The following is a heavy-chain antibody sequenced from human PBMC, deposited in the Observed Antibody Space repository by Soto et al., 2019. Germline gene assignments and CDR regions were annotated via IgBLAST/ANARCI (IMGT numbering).Heavy chain of an antibody. Sequence: SETLSLTCNVSGASINNVFWTWIRQPPGKRLEWIGYMDSTGTTFNNPFLKSRVTISTDKSKKQFSLNLRSVTAADTAVYYCARRDYGDKFFDSWGQGTLVTVSS. CDR3: ARRDYGDKFFDS. V-gene: IGHV4-59*01. J-gene: IGHJ4*02. D-gene: IGHD4-17*01. CDR1: GASINNVF. CDR2: MDSTGTT.